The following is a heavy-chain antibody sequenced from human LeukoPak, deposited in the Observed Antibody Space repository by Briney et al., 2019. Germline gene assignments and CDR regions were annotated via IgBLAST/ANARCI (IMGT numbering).Heavy chain of an antibody. J-gene: IGHJ4*02. V-gene: IGHV3-23*01. Sequence: PGASLRLSCAASGFTFSSYAMSWVRQAPGKGLEWVSAISGSGGSTYYADSVKGRFTISRDNSKNTLYLQMNSLRAEDTAVYYCATSLRGWVRQPWYYWGQGTLVTVSS. D-gene: IGHD1-1*01. CDR2: ISGSGGST. CDR3: ATSLRGWVRQPWYY. CDR1: GFTFSSYA.